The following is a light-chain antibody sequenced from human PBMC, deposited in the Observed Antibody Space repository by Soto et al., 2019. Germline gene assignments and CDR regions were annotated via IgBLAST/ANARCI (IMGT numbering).Light chain of an antibody. CDR2: GAS. Sequence: IALTQSPGTLSLSPGERATLSCRASQSVSSSYLAWYQQKPGQFPRLLIYGASRRATGIPDRFSGSGSATDVTLTISNLEPGDSVVYCCQKYGNSPRLNFGGVTKV. J-gene: IGKJ4*01. CDR1: QSVSSSY. CDR3: QKYGNSPRLN. V-gene: IGKV3-20*01.